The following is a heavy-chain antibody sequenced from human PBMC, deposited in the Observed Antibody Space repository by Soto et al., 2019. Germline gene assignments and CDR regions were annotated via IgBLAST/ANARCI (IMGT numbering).Heavy chain of an antibody. V-gene: IGHV3-48*01. CDR2: IDTSGRAT. CDR1: GFTFSSYS. D-gene: IGHD7-27*01. Sequence: GGSLRLSCAASGFTFSSYSLSWVRQAPGKGLEWIAYIDTSGRATGYAESVRGRFAVSRDNARDISYLQVNSLRGEDTAVYYCAREGLTGDYREAFDRWGQGTMVTVSS. CDR3: AREGLTGDYREAFDR. J-gene: IGHJ3*02.